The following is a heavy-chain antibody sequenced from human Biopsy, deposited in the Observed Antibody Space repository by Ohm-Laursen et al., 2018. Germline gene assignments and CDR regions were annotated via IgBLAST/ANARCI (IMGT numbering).Heavy chain of an antibody. CDR2: MNPNSGNT. CDR1: GHTFNTYD. Sequence: GASVKVSCKASGHTFNTYDINWVRQAAGQGPEWMGWMNPNSGNTGFAQKFQGRITMTRSTSITTAYMELTNLRSEDTAVYYCVREGAFGDTDAYYGLDVWGLGTTVTVSS. D-gene: IGHD3-16*01. J-gene: IGHJ6*02. V-gene: IGHV1-8*01. CDR3: VREGAFGDTDAYYGLDV.